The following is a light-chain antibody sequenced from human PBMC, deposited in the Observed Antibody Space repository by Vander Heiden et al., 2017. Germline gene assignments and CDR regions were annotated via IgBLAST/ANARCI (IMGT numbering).Light chain of an antibody. J-gene: IGLJ1*01. CDR3: QTWVSNTGV. V-gene: IGLV3-1*01. CDR1: ALGNND. CDR2: QDN. Sequence: SYELAQPPSVSVSPGQTATIPCSGAALGNNDVSWYQQKSGQSPVLVIYQDNKRPSGIPRRFSGSNSGNTAALTISGTQTMDEADYFCQTWVSNTGVFGTGTKVSVL.